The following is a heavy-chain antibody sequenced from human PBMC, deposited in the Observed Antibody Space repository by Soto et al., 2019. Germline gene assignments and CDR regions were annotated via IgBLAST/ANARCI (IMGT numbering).Heavy chain of an antibody. CDR1: GYTFTSYA. CDR2: INAGNGNT. D-gene: IGHD5-18*01. CDR3: ARDPRYSYGYN. V-gene: IGHV1-3*01. Sequence: ASVKVSCKASGYTFTSYAMHWVRQAPGPRLEWMGWINAGNGNTKYSQKFQGRVTITRDTSASTAYMELSSLRSEDTAVYYCARDPRYSYGYNWGQGTLVTVSS. J-gene: IGHJ4*02.